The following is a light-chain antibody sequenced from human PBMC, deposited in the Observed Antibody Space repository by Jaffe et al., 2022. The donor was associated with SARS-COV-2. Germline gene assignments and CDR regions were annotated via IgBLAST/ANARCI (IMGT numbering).Light chain of an antibody. CDR3: QQRYSWPFT. V-gene: IGKV3-11*01. CDR1: QSVDNF. Sequence: EIVLTQFPGTLSLSPGERATLSCRASQSVDNFLTWFQQKPGQIPRLLIYDASNRVTGIPARFSGSGSGTDFTLTISSLEPEDFAVYYCQQRYSWPFTFGQGTKLEIK. J-gene: IGKJ2*01. CDR2: DAS.